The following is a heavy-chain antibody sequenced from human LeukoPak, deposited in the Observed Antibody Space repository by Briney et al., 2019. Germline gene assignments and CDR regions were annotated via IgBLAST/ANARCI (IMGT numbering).Heavy chain of an antibody. V-gene: IGHV4-4*07. Sequence: SETLSLTCTVSGGSISSYYWSWIRQPAGKGLEWIGRIYTSGSTNYNPSLKSRVTISVDTSKNQISLRLSSVTAADTAMYYCARTNYDFCEYWGQGTLVTVSS. CDR1: GGSISSYY. D-gene: IGHD3-3*01. CDR2: IYTSGST. CDR3: ARTNYDFCEY. J-gene: IGHJ4*02.